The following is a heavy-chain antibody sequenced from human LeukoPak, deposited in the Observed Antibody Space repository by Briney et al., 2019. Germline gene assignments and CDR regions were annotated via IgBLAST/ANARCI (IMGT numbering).Heavy chain of an antibody. CDR3: ARDEGWDGDYIVT. CDR1: GFTFSSYW. J-gene: IGHJ5*02. Sequence: GGSLRLCCAASGFTFSSYWMHWVRQGPGKGLVWVSRINSDGSSTSYADSVRGRFTISRANAKNTLYLQMNRLRAEDTAVYYCARDEGWDGDYIVTWGQGTLVTVSS. V-gene: IGHV3-74*01. CDR2: INSDGSST. D-gene: IGHD4-17*01.